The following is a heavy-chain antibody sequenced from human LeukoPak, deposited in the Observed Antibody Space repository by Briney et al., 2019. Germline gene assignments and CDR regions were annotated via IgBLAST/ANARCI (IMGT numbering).Heavy chain of an antibody. CDR1: GYIFTSYG. D-gene: IGHD6-19*01. CDR2: INPSGGST. CDR3: ARDLDGSSDNDY. Sequence: GASVKVSCKASGYIFTSYGITWVRQAPGQGLEWTGIINPSGGSTSYAQKFQGRVTMTRDTSTSTVYMELSSLRSEDTAVYYCARDLDGSSDNDYWGQGTLVTVSS. V-gene: IGHV1-46*01. J-gene: IGHJ4*02.